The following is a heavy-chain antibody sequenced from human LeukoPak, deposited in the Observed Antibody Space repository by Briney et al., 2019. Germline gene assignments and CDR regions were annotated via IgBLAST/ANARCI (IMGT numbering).Heavy chain of an antibody. J-gene: IGHJ4*02. CDR3: ARVVHSSGWYRSTGSFDY. CDR1: GYTFTSYG. CDR2: ISAYNGNT. D-gene: IGHD6-19*01. Sequence: ASVKVSCKASGYTFTSYGISWVRQAPGQGLEWMGWISAYNGNTNYAQKLQGRVTMTTDTSTSTAYMELRSLRSDDTAVYYCARVVHSSGWYRSTGSFDYWGQGTLVTVSS. V-gene: IGHV1-18*01.